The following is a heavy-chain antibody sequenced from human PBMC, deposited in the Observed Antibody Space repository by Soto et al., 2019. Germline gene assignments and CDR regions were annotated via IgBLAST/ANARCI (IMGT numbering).Heavy chain of an antibody. D-gene: IGHD2-2*01. CDR2: ISAYNGNT. CDR3: ARLYCISTSCYLGMDV. CDR1: GYTFTSYG. Sequence: GASVKVSCKASGYTFTSYGISWVRQAPGQGLEWMGWISAYNGNTNYAQKLQGRVTMTTDTSTSTAHMELRSLRSDDTAVYYCARLYCISTSCYLGMDVWGQGTTVTVSS. J-gene: IGHJ6*02. V-gene: IGHV1-18*01.